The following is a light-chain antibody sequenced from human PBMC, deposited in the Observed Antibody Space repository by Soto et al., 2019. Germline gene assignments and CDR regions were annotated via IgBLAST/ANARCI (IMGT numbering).Light chain of an antibody. CDR2: DVA. CDR1: SSDVGGSNF. Sequence: QSVVTAPASVSDYTAQSSTISCTGTSSDVGGSNFVSWYQQHPGKPPKLIIYDVANRPSGVSNRFSGSKSGSTASLIISRLQTEDEADYYCVSYTSSTTYVFGTGTKVTVL. J-gene: IGLJ1*01. CDR3: VSYTSSTTYV. V-gene: IGLV2-14*03.